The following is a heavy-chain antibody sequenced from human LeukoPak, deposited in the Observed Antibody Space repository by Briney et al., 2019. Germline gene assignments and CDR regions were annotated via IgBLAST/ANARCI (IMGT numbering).Heavy chain of an antibody. CDR3: AKDLYSYSFKPLFDY. V-gene: IGHV3-30*02. CDR1: GFAFSTYG. J-gene: IGHJ4*02. Sequence: PGGSLRLSCAASGFAFSTYGMHWVRQAPGKGLEWVAFIRYDGNNKYYADSVKGRFTISRDNSKNTLYLQMNSLRAEDTAVYYCAKDLYSYSFKPLFDYWGQGTLVTVSS. CDR2: IRYDGNNK. D-gene: IGHD5-18*01.